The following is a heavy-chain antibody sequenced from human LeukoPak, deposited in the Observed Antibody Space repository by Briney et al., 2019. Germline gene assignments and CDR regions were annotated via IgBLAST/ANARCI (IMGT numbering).Heavy chain of an antibody. CDR1: VYTFTSYY. V-gene: IGHV1-46*01. CDR2: INPSGGST. J-gene: IGHJ5*02. Sequence: ASVKVSCMASVYTFTSYYMHWVRQAPGQGLEWMGIINPSGGSTSYAQKFQGRVTMTRDMSTSTDYMELSSLRSEDTAVYYCARDNSVEDTAWWFDPWGQGTLVTVSS. CDR3: ARDNSVEDTAWWFDP. D-gene: IGHD4-23*01.